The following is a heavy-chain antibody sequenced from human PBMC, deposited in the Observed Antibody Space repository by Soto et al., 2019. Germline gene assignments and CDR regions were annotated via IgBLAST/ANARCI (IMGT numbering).Heavy chain of an antibody. V-gene: IGHV4-4*07. CDR2: VFGNGAGTP. D-gene: IGHD2-15*01. CDR1: GGSFTGDY. J-gene: IGHJ4*02. Sequence: QVQLQESGPGLVRSSETLSLTCSASGGSFTGDYWSWIRQPAGKGLQWIGRVFGNGAGTPIYNSLLKSRARMSADPSKRQFSLTLTSVTAADTAVYYCARDLPPYGGRRSPPTGAFEDWGQGIMVTVSS. CDR3: ARDLPPYGGRRSPPTGAFED.